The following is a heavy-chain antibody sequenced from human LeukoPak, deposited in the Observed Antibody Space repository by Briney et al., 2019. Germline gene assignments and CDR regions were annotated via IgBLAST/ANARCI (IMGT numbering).Heavy chain of an antibody. CDR2: IYPGDSDT. J-gene: IGHJ4*02. V-gene: IGHV5-51*01. D-gene: IGHD3-16*01. CDR3: ARPLAGEGEVTYDY. Sequence: GAPLKISCKGSGSRFPRSWIGWVREMPGKGLEWMGGIYPGDSDTRYSPSFQGQVTISADKSISTAYLQWSSLKASDTAMYYCARPLAGEGEVTYDYWGQGTLVTVSS. CDR1: GSRFPRSW.